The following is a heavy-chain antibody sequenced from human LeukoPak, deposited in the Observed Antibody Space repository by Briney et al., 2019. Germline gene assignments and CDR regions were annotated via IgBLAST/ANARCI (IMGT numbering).Heavy chain of an antibody. V-gene: IGHV4-34*01. CDR3: ARGLTLYDYVWGSYRYFFDY. CDR1: GGSFSGYY. D-gene: IGHD3-16*02. J-gene: IGHJ4*02. Sequence: PSETLSLTCAVYGGSFSGYYWSWIRQPPGKGLEWIEEINHSGSTNYNPSLKSRVTISVDTSKNQFSLKLSSVTAADTAVYYCARGLTLYDYVWGSYRYFFDYWGQGTLVTVSS. CDR2: INHSGST.